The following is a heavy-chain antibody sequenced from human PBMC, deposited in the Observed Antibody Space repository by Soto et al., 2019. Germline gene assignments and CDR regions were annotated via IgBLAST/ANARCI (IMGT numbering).Heavy chain of an antibody. J-gene: IGHJ4*02. CDR3: ARDPYGGYIFDS. CDR1: GFLFRNYA. V-gene: IGHV3-30-3*01. D-gene: IGHD5-12*01. Sequence: QVQLVESGGGVVQPGTSLRLSCAASGFLFRNYAMHWVRQSPAKGLGWLAVISFDGANIFYAGVAKGRFTISRDNSKQTLYLQLDSLRPEDTGVYFCARDPYGGYIFDSWGQGTQVTLSS. CDR2: ISFDGANI.